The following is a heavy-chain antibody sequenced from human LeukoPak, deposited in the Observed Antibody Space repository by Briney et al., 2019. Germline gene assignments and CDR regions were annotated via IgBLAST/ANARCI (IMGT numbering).Heavy chain of an antibody. Sequence: GGSLRLSCAASGFTFSSYAMSWVRQAPGKGLEWVSAISGSGGSTYYADSVKGRFTISRDNSRNTLYLQMNSLRAEDTAVYHCARGRPSYYFDYWGRGTLVTVSS. J-gene: IGHJ4*02. CDR3: ARGRPSYYFDY. CDR1: GFTFSSYA. CDR2: ISGSGGST. D-gene: IGHD6-6*01. V-gene: IGHV3-23*01.